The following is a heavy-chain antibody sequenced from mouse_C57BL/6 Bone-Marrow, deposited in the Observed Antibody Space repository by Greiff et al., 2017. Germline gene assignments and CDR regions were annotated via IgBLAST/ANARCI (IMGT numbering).Heavy chain of an antibody. D-gene: IGHD1-1*01. Sequence: VKLVESGAELARPGASVKMSCKASGYTFTSYTMHWVKQRPGQGLEWIGYINPSSGYTKYNQKFKDKATLTADKSSSTAYMQLSRLTSEDSAVYYCARYGITTGYFDVWGTGTTVTVSS. CDR3: ARYGITTGYFDV. CDR2: INPSSGYT. J-gene: IGHJ1*03. V-gene: IGHV1-4*01. CDR1: GYTFTSYT.